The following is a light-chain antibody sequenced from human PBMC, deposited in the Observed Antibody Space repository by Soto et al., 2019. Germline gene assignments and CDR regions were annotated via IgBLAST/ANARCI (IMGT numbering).Light chain of an antibody. CDR3: QQYYSYPRT. CDR1: QGISSY. V-gene: IGKV1-8*01. Sequence: AIRMTQSPSSFSASTGDRVTITCRASQGISSYLAWYQQKPGKAPKLLIYAASTLQSGDPSRFSGSGSGTDFTLTISCLQSEDFANYYWQQYYSYPRTFGQGTKVEIK. J-gene: IGKJ1*01. CDR2: AAS.